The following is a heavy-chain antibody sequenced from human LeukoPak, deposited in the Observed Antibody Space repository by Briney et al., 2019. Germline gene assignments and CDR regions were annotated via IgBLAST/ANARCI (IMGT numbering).Heavy chain of an antibody. J-gene: IGHJ3*02. CDR3: ARFRYYYDSSGPDAAFDI. CDR1: GGSVSSGSYY. Sequence: SETLSLTCTVSGGSVSSGSYYWSWIRQPPGKGLEWIGYIYYSGSTNYNPSLKSRVTISVDTSKNQFSLKLSSVTAADTAVYYCARFRYYYDSSGPDAAFDIWGQGTMVTVSS. D-gene: IGHD3-22*01. V-gene: IGHV4-61*01. CDR2: IYYSGST.